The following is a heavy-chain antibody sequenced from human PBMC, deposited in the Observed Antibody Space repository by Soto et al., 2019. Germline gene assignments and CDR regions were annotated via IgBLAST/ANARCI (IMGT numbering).Heavy chain of an antibody. CDR2: INHSGST. J-gene: IGHJ5*02. Sequence: PSDTLSLTCAVYGGSFSGYYWSWIRQPPGKGLEWIGEINHSGSTNYNPSLKSRVTISVDTSKNQFSLKLSSVTAADTAVYYCAREKPWYYYDSSGYPPRGLDPWGQGTLVTVSS. V-gene: IGHV4-34*01. D-gene: IGHD3-22*01. CDR3: AREKPWYYYDSSGYPPRGLDP. CDR1: GGSFSGYY.